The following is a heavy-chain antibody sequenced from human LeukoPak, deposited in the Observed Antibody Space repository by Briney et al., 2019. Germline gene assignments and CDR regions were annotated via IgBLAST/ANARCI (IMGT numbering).Heavy chain of an antibody. CDR1: GDSISSSSYY. CDR2: IYYSGST. V-gene: IGHV4-39*01. J-gene: IGHJ5*02. Sequence: PSETPSLACTVSGDSISSSSYYWGWIRQPPGKGLEWIGNIYYSGSTYYNPSLKSRVTISEDTSKNQFSLRLYSVTAADTAVYYCARLSLLLWFGELRYKWFDPWGQGTLVTVSS. CDR3: ARLSLLLWFGELRYKWFDP. D-gene: IGHD3-10*01.